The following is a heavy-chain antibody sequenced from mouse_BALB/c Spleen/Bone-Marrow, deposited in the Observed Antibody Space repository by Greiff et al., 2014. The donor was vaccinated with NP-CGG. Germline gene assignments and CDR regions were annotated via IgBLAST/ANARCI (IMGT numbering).Heavy chain of an antibody. V-gene: IGHV1-9*01. J-gene: IGHJ1*01. D-gene: IGHD2-1*01. CDR2: ILPGSGST. CDR3: ARGGNFLCYFDV. CDR1: GYTFSSYW. Sequence: QVQLQQSGAELMKPGASVKISCKATGYTFSSYWIEWVKQRPGHGLEWIGEILPGSGSTYYNEKFKDKATFTADKSSNTAYMQLISRTSEDSAVYYCARGGNFLCYFDVWGAGTSVTVSS.